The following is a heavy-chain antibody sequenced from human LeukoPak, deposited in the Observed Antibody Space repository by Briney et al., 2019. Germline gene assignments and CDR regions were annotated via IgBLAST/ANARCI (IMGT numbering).Heavy chain of an antibody. V-gene: IGHV3-21*01. J-gene: IGHJ3*02. Sequence: PGGSWLPTCHVNEFTLGSYRMRCDRQPEKKESDWEWCVNTDGRYIVYADSVKGRFTISRDGAKNSLYVQMNSLRAEDTALYYCARGDYFWGERNAFDIWGQGTMVTVSS. CDR3: ARGDYFWGERNAFDI. D-gene: IGHD3-16*01. CDR1: EFTLGSYR. CDR2: VNTDGRYI.